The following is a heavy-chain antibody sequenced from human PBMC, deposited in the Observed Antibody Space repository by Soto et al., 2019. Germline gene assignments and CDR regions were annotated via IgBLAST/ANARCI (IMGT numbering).Heavy chain of an antibody. Sequence: PSETLSLTCTVSDGSISSRNYYWGWIRQSPGKGLEWIGSFFYSGATYYNPSLKSRVTIFVDMSKNQVSLKLSSVTAADSAVYSCASHLFAGGVTYNWFDSWGQGTMVTVYS. D-gene: IGHD3-10*02. CDR1: DGSISSRNYY. V-gene: IGHV4-39*01. CDR3: ASHLFAGGVTYNWFDS. J-gene: IGHJ5*01. CDR2: FFYSGAT.